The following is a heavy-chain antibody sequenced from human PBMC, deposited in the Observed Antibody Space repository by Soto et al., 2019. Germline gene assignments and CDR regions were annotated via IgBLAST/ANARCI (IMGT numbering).Heavy chain of an antibody. CDR1: GYTFTSYY. Sequence: ASVKVSCKASGYTFTSYYMHWVRQAPGQGLEWMGIINPSGGSTSYAQKFQGRVTMTRDTSTSTVYMELSSLRSEDTAVYYCARDQYSSGGAGWFAPWGQGTLVTVSS. J-gene: IGHJ5*02. CDR3: ARDQYSSGGAGWFAP. V-gene: IGHV1-46*01. CDR2: INPSGGST. D-gene: IGHD6-19*01.